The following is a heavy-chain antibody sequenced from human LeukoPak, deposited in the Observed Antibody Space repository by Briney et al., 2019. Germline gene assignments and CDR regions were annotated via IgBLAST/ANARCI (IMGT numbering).Heavy chain of an antibody. D-gene: IGHD4-17*01. CDR3: ARSTVTNYFDS. V-gene: IGHV3-48*03. Sequence: GGSLRLSWAASGFTFRGYEMNWVRQAPGKGLEWISYISGSGSTIKYVDSVKGRFTISRDNAKNSLYLQMNSLRAEDTAVYYCARSTVTNYFDSWGQGTLVTVSS. CDR1: GFTFRGYE. CDR2: ISGSGSTI. J-gene: IGHJ4*02.